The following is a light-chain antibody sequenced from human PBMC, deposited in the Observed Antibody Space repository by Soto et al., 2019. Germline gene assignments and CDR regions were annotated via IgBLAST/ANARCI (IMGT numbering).Light chain of an antibody. CDR2: EVS. CDR1: SSDVGGYNY. V-gene: IGLV2-8*01. J-gene: IGLJ2*01. CDR3: SSYADSNNLV. Sequence: QSVLTQPPSASWSPGQSVTISCTGTSSDVGGYNYVSWYQQHPGKATKLMIYEVSKRPSGVPDRFSGSTSGNTASLTVSGLQAEDEADYYCSSYADSNNLVFGGGTKLTVL.